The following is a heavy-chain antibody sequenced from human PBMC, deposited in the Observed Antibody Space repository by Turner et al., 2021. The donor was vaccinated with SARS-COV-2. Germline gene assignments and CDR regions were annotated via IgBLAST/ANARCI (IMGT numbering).Heavy chain of an antibody. V-gene: IGHV3-21*01. Sequence: EEQLVESGGGLVKPGGSLRLSCSASEFTFGSYIMNWVRQAPGKGLEWVSSISSSSSYIYYADSVKGRFTISRDNAKDSLYLQMNSLRAEDTAVYYCARGSSGEDFYYYGMGVWGQGTTVTVSS. CDR2: ISSSSSYI. CDR1: EFTFGSYI. CDR3: ARGSSGEDFYYYGMGV. J-gene: IGHJ6*02. D-gene: IGHD1-1*01.